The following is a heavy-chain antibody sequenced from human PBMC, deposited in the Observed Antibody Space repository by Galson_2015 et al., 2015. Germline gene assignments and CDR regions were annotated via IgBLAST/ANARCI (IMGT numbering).Heavy chain of an antibody. CDR1: GFTFSTYW. CDR2: IKQDGSEN. V-gene: IGHV3-7*01. J-gene: IGHJ4*02. Sequence: SLRLSCAASGFTFSTYWMSWVRQAPGKGLEWVASIKQDGSENYYVDSVRGRFTISRDNTKKSLYLQMNSLRVEDTALYYCARGLRGAIAAAVDYWGQGTLVTVS. CDR3: ARGLRGAIAAAVDY. D-gene: IGHD6-13*01.